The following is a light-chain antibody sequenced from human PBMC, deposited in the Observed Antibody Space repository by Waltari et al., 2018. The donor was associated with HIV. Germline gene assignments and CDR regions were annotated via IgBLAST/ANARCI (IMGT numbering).Light chain of an antibody. CDR1: QSVLYRSNNKNY. CDR2: WAS. V-gene: IGKV4-1*01. J-gene: IGKJ2*01. CDR3: QQYYGGPYT. Sequence: DPVMTQSPDSLAVSLGERATLNCKSSQSVLYRSNNKNYLAWYQQKPGQPPKLLIYWASTRESGVPDRFSGSGSGTDFTLTISSLQAEDVAVYYCQQYYGGPYTFGQGTKLEIK.